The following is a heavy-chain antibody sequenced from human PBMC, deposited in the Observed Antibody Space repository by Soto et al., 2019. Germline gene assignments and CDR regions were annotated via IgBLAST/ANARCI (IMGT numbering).Heavy chain of an antibody. CDR2: IYSSGST. J-gene: IGHJ4*02. V-gene: IGHV4-31*03. Sequence: QVQLQESGPGLVKPSQTLSLTCSVSGGSISSGGYYWSWVRQHPGKGLEWIGYIYSSGSTYHNPSLESRVSISLDTSTTHFLVKLTSVTAADTAVYFCARGTYTYGYAIDIWGQGTLVTVSS. D-gene: IGHD5-18*01. CDR3: ARGTYTYGYAIDI. CDR1: GGSISSGGYY.